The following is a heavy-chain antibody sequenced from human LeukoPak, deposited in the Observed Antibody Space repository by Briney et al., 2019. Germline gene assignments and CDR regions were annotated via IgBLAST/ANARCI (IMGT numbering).Heavy chain of an antibody. J-gene: IGHJ4*02. Sequence: GGSLRLSCAASGFTFSSYAMHWVRQAPGKGLEYVSAISNNGGTTYYANSVKGRFTISRDNSKNTLYFQMGSLRAEDMAVYYCARRNSSGWYDYWGQGTLVTASS. D-gene: IGHD6-19*01. CDR3: ARRNSSGWYDY. CDR2: ISNNGGTT. V-gene: IGHV3-64*01. CDR1: GFTFSSYA.